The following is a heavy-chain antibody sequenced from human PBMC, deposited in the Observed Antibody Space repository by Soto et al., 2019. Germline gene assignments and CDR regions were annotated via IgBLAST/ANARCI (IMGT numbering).Heavy chain of an antibody. CDR1: GESFNGHY. CDR2: IHHSGST. CDR3: ARGKRGSSWYRGEEKYYYYGMDV. V-gene: IGHV4-34*01. J-gene: IGHJ6*02. D-gene: IGHD6-13*01. Sequence: PSETLSLTCTAYGESFNGHYWSWIRQPPGKGLEWIGEIHHSGSTNYNTSLKSRVTCSIDTSKRQFSLKVRSVTAADTAVYYCARGKRGSSWYRGEEKYYYYGMDVWGQGTPVTVSS.